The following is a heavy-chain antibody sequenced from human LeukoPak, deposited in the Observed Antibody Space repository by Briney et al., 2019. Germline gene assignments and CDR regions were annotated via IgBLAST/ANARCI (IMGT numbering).Heavy chain of an antibody. V-gene: IGHV3-74*01. Sequence: GRSLRLSCGASRLTFNTYYIHWVPQAPGKGLVWVSQIKFDGSLASYTDSVKGRFTISRDNTKNTLYRQMNSLRSEHSAVYHFVTGHYDSRMYFVIWGGGKLVIVSS. CDR1: RLTFNTYY. J-gene: IGHJ2*01. D-gene: IGHD3-22*01. CDR3: VTGHYDSRMYFVI. CDR2: IKFDGSLA.